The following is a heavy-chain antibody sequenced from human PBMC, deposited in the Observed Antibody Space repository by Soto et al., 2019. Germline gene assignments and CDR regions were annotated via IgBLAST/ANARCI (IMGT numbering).Heavy chain of an antibody. D-gene: IGHD4-17*01. V-gene: IGHV1-69*13. CDR1: GGTFSSYA. CDR2: IIPIFGTA. CDR3: ARGEPGGEDFDY. J-gene: IGHJ4*02. Sequence: SVKVSCKASGGTFSSYAISWVRQAPGQGLEWMGGIIPIFGTANYAQKFQGRVTITADESTSTAYMELSSLRSEDTAVYYYARGEPGGEDFDYWGQGTLVTVSS.